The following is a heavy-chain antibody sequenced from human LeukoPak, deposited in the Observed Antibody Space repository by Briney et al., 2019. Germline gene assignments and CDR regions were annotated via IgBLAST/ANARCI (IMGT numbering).Heavy chain of an antibody. Sequence: SVKVSCKASGYTFTSYGISWVRQAPGQGLEWMGGIIPIFGTANYAQKFQGRVTITTDESTSTAYMELSSLRSEDTAVYYCARDLRFNYYDSSGSTQEFDYWGQGTLVTVSS. D-gene: IGHD3-22*01. CDR2: IIPIFGTA. V-gene: IGHV1-69*05. CDR1: GYTFTSYG. J-gene: IGHJ4*02. CDR3: ARDLRFNYYDSSGSTQEFDY.